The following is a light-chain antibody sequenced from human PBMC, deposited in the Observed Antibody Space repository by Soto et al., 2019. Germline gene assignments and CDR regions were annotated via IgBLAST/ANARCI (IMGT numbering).Light chain of an antibody. Sequence: DIQMTQSPASVSASVGDRVTITCRASQGISSYLAWYQQKPGKAPKLLIYDASSLETGVPSRFGGSGSGTDFTFTISSLQPEDIATYYCQQYDNVPLTFGGGTKVDIK. CDR1: QGISSY. V-gene: IGKV1-33*01. CDR3: QQYDNVPLT. J-gene: IGKJ4*01. CDR2: DAS.